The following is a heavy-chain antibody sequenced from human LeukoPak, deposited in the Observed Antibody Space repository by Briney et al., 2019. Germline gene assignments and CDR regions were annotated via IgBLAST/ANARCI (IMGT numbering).Heavy chain of an antibody. J-gene: IGHJ4*02. CDR2: ISSSSYT. D-gene: IGHD2-2*01. V-gene: IGHV3-11*06. CDR3: ARLGQLLYYFDY. CDR1: GFTVSSTY. Sequence: GGSLRLSCAASGFTVSSTYMSWVRQAPGKGLEWVSYISSSSYTNYADSVKGRFTISRDNAKNSLYLQMNSLRAEDTAVYYCARLGQLLYYFDYWGQGTLVTVSS.